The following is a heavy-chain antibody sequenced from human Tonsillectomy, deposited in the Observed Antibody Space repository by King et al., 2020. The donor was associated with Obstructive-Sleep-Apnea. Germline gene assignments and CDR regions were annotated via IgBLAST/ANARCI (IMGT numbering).Heavy chain of an antibody. CDR3: ATHGDYPGSAFDY. Sequence: VQLVESGGGVVQPGRSLRLSCAASGFTFSTYEMHWVRQAPGKGLEWVAVISYDGSDKYYADSVKGRFTISRDNDKNTLSLQMNSLTTADTAVFYCATHGDYPGSAFDYWGQGTLVTVSS. J-gene: IGHJ4*02. D-gene: IGHD4-17*01. V-gene: IGHV3-30*04. CDR2: ISYDGSDK. CDR1: GFTFSTYE.